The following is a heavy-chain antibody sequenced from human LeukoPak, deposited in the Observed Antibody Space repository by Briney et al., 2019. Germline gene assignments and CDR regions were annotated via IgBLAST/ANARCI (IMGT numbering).Heavy chain of an antibody. CDR2: IYYSGST. J-gene: IGHJ6*02. V-gene: IGHV4-39*07. D-gene: IGHD2-2*01. CDR1: GGSISSSSYY. Sequence: SETLSLTCTVSGGSISSSSYYWGWIRQPPGKGLEWIGSIYYSGSTYYNPSLKSRVTISVDTSKNQFSLKLSSVTAADTAVYYCARDSSSTSLMDVWGQGTTVTVSS. CDR3: ARDSSSTSLMDV.